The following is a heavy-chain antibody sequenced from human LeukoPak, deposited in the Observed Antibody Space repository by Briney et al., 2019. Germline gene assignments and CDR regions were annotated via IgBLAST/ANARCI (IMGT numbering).Heavy chain of an antibody. CDR1: GNTFTGNN. CDR3: ARDITGTTPN. V-gene: IGHV1-2*06. D-gene: IGHD1-7*01. CDR2: INPNSGGT. J-gene: IGHJ4*02. Sequence: ASVKVSCKASGNTFTGNNMHWGRQAPGQGIEWMGRINPNSGGTNYAKKFQGRVTMTRDTSISTAYMELSRLRSDDTAVYYCARDITGTTPNWGQGTLVTVSS.